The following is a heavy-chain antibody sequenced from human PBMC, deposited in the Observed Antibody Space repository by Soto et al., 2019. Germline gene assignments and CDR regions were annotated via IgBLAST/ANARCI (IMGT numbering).Heavy chain of an antibody. V-gene: IGHV1-8*01. CDR2: MNPNSGNT. CDR3: ARGDSTVSGYYYYYYMDV. CDR1: GYTFTSYY. Sequence: ASVKVSCKASGYTFTSYYINWVRQATGQGLEWMGWMNPNSGNTGYAQKFQGRVTMTRNTSISTAYMELSSLRSEDTAVYYCARGDSTVSGYYYYYYMDVWGKGTTVTVS. D-gene: IGHD4-17*01. J-gene: IGHJ6*03.